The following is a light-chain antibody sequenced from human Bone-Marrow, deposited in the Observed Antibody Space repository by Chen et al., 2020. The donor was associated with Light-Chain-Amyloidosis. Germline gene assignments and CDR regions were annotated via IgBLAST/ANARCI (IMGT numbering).Light chain of an antibody. Sequence: QSVLTQPPSVSGAPGPRVTISCTGSSSNIGAGFSVHWYQQLSGTVPKLLIYGNTNRPSGVPDRFSGSKSGTSASLVITGLQAEDEADYYCQSYDNSLSGPVVFGGGTKLTVL. CDR1: SSNIGAGFS. J-gene: IGLJ2*01. V-gene: IGLV1-40*01. CDR3: QSYDNSLSGPVV. CDR2: GNT.